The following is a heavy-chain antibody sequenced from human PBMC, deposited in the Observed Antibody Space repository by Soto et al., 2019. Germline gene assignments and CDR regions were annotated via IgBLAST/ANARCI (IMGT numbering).Heavy chain of an antibody. V-gene: IGHV4-34*01. CDR2: INHSGST. J-gene: IGHJ3*02. CDR3: ARVQLNPDAFDI. Sequence: PSETLSLTCAVYGGSFSGYYWSWIRQPPGKGLEWIGEINHSGSTNYNPSLKSRVTISVDTSKNQFSLKLSSVTAADTAVYYCARVQLNPDAFDIWGQRTMVTVSS. CDR1: GGSFSGYY.